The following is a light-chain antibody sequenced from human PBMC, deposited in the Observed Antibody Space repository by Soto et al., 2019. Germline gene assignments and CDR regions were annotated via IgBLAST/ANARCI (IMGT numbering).Light chain of an antibody. Sequence: DIQMTQSPSSLSASVGDRVTITCQASQEISNYLNWYQQKPGKAPQLLIYDASNLETGVPSRFSGSGSGTDFTFTISSLQPEDIATYYCQQYDYLPLTFGGGTKVDIK. CDR2: DAS. CDR3: QQYDYLPLT. J-gene: IGKJ4*01. CDR1: QEISNY. V-gene: IGKV1-33*01.